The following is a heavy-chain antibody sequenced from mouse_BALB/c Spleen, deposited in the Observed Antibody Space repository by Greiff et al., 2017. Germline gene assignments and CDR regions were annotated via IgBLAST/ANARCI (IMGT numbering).Heavy chain of an antibody. V-gene: IGHV5-17*02. CDR3: ARSGYGSSYGYFDV. Sequence: EVQVVESGGGLVQPGGSRKLSCAASGFTFSSFGMHWVRQAPETGLEWVAYISSGSSTIYYADTVKGRFTISRDNPKNTLFLQMTSLRSEDTAMYYCARSGYGSSYGYFDVWGAGTTVTVSS. CDR2: ISSGSSTI. D-gene: IGHD1-1*01. CDR1: GFTFSSFG. J-gene: IGHJ1*01.